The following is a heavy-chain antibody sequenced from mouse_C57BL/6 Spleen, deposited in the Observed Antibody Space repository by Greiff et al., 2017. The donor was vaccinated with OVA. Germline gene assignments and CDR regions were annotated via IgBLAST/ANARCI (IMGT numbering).Heavy chain of an antibody. CDR1: GYTFTSYW. CDR3: ARSSKPYYYAMDY. V-gene: IGHV1-55*01. D-gene: IGHD2-5*01. Sequence: QVQLQQPGAELVKPGASVKMSCKASGYTFTSYWITWVKQRPGQGLEWIGDIYPGSGSTNYNEKFKSKATLTVDTSSSTAYMQLSSLTSEDSAVYYCARSSKPYYYAMDYWGQGTSVTVSS. CDR2: IYPGSGST. J-gene: IGHJ4*01.